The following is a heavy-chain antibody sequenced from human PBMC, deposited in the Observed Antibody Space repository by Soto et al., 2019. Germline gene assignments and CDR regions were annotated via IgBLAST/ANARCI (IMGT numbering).Heavy chain of an antibody. V-gene: IGHV4-4*08. D-gene: IGHD2-8*02. CDR3: ATDRGPYTGFLDF. CDR2: VYSSGAT. Sequence: QVQLQESGPGLVKPSETLSLTCSVSGGSIDCYYWSWIRQPQGQGLEWIAYVYSSGATNYNPVHTTQAPISVNTSKDQFAHKASSVTAADTAVYYCATDRGPYTGFLDFWGQGTLVTVSS. CDR1: GGSIDCYY. J-gene: IGHJ4*02.